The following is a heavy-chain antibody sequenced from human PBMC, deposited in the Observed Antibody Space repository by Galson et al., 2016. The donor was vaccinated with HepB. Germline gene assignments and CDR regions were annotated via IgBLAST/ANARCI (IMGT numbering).Heavy chain of an antibody. V-gene: IGHV3-30-3*01. J-gene: IGHJ4*02. CDR1: GFIFNSYA. D-gene: IGHD6-13*01. Sequence: SLRLSCAASGFIFNSYAMHWVRQAPGKGLDWVAVISFDGSDKYYADSVKGRFTISRDNSKNTLFLQMNSLKTDDTAVYYCVRSGGVNWYLDSWGQGTLVTVSS. CDR2: ISFDGSDK. CDR3: VRSGGVNWYLDS.